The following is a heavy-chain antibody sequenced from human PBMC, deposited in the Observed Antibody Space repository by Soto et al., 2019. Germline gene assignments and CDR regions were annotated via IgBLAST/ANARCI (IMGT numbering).Heavy chain of an antibody. Sequence: PSETLSLTCAVSGYVITNGYHWGWIRQPPGKELEWIGTISHSGDTYYNPSLKSRVTISIDTAKNHLSLILSSVTAADTATYYCTRIYCTTTSCFINGMDVWGPGTKVTVSS. CDR1: GYVITNGYH. CDR3: TRIYCTTTSCFINGMDV. CDR2: ISHSGDT. V-gene: IGHV4-38-2*01. J-gene: IGHJ6*02. D-gene: IGHD2-2*01.